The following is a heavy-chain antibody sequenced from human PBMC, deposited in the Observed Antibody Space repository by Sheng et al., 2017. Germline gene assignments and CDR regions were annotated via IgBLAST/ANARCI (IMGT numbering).Heavy chain of an antibody. CDR1: GFTFSSYG. V-gene: IGHV3-33*01. Sequence: QVQLVESGGGVVQPGRSPRGLSCAASGFTFSSYGMHWVRQAPGKGLEWVAVIWYDGSNKYYADSVKGRFTISRDNSKNTLYLQMNSLRAEDTAVYYCARPPARSYGDYAFDYFDYWGQGTLVTVSS. CDR3: ARPPARSYGDYAFDYFDY. D-gene: IGHD4-17*01. J-gene: IGHJ4*02. CDR2: IWYDGSNK.